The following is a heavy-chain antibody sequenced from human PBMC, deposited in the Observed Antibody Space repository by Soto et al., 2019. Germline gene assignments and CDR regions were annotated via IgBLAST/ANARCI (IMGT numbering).Heavy chain of an antibody. J-gene: IGHJ6*02. CDR2: VIPIFGTA. D-gene: IGHD6-13*01. Sequence: SVKVSCKASGGTFSSYAISWVRQAPGQGLEWMGGVIPIFGTANYAQKFQGRVTITADKSTSTAYMELSSLRSEDTAVYYCATKPYSSSWYGATYYYYGMDVWGQGTTVTVSS. CDR3: ATKPYSSSWYGATYYYYGMDV. CDR1: GGTFSSYA. V-gene: IGHV1-69*06.